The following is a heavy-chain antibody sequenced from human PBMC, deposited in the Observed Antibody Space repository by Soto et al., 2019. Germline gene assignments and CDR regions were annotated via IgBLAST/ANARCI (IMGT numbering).Heavy chain of an antibody. CDR2: IYSGGST. CDR1: GFTVSSNY. Sequence: GSLRLSCAASGFTVSSNYMSWVRQSPGKVLEWVSVIYSGGSTYYADSVKGRFTISRDNSKNTLYLQMNSLRAEDTAVYYCARDVVTLVRGVMTHYWGQGTLVNVSS. CDR3: ARDVVTLVRGVMTHY. V-gene: IGHV3-53*01. D-gene: IGHD3-10*01. J-gene: IGHJ4*02.